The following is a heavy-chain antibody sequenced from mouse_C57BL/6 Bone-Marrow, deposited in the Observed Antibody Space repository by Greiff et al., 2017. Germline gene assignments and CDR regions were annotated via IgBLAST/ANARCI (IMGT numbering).Heavy chain of an antibody. Sequence: QVQLQQPGAELVKPGASVKLSCKASGYTFTSYWMHWVKQRPGQGLEWIGMIHPNSGSTNYNEKFKSKATLTVDKSSSTAYMPLSGLTSEDSAVYYCARRDYDYGSSPWCFDVWGTGTTVTVSS. D-gene: IGHD1-1*01. CDR1: GYTFTSYW. J-gene: IGHJ1*03. CDR2: IHPNSGST. V-gene: IGHV1-64*01. CDR3: ARRDYDYGSSPWCFDV.